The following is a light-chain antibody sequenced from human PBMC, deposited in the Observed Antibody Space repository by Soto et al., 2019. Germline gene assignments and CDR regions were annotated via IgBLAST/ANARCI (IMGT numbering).Light chain of an antibody. CDR2: EGG. Sequence: QSVLTQPASVSGSPGQSITISCTGTSSDVGNYNLVSWYQQYPGKAPKLMIYEGGKRPSGVSNRFSGSKSGNTASLTISGLQAEDEADYYCQSYDSSLSGWVFGGGTKLTVL. J-gene: IGLJ3*02. V-gene: IGLV2-14*02. CDR1: SSDVGNYNL. CDR3: QSYDSSLSGWV.